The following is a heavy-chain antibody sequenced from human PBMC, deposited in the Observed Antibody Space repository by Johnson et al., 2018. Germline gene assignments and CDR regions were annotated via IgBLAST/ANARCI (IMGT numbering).Heavy chain of an antibody. V-gene: IGHV5-51*01. CDR1: GYRFTNYW. Sequence: VQLVQSGVEVKKPGESLKISCKASGYRFTNYWIGWVRQMPGKGLEWMGIIHPGDSNTAYGPSFEGQVTISADKSISTVFLQWNSLKASDTAMYYCARHDHGDYTNAFDIWGHGTMVTVSS. J-gene: IGHJ3*02. CDR2: IHPGDSNT. D-gene: IGHD4-17*01. CDR3: ARHDHGDYTNAFDI.